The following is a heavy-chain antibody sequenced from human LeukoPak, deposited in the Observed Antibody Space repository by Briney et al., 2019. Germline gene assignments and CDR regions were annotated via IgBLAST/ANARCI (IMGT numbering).Heavy chain of an antibody. CDR1: GFTFSSYA. CDR2: ISGSGGST. V-gene: IGHV3-23*01. J-gene: IGHJ4*02. D-gene: IGHD3-22*01. CDR3: AKQPRGYYDSSGCLDY. Sequence: GGSLRLSCAASGFTFSSYAMSWVRQAPGKGLEWVSAISGSGGSTYYADSVEGRFTISRDNSKNTLYLQMNSLRAEDTAVYYCAKQPRGYYDSSGCLDYWGQGTLVTVSS.